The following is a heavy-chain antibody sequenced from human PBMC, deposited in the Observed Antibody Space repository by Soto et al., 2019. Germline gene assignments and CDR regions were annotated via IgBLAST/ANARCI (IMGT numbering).Heavy chain of an antibody. V-gene: IGHV3-7*05. J-gene: IGHJ4*02. CDR3: ARERGSGPVCYIDL. CDR1: GFTFSSYW. D-gene: IGHD6-19*01. Sequence: LPCAGSGFTFSSYWMGWVRQSPGKGLEWLTNINQDGDEENYVDSVKGRFIISRDNAQKSLYLQMNSLRAEDTALYYCARERGSGPVCYIDLWGQGTLVTVSS. CDR2: INQDGDEE.